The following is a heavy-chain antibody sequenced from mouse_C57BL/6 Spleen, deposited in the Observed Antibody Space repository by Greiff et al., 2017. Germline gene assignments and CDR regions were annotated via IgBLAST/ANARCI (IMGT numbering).Heavy chain of an antibody. CDR1: GYAFSSSW. CDR3: ALSYYYPY. CDR2: IYPGDGDT. Sequence: VQLQESGPELVKPGASVKISCKASGYAFSSSWMNWVKQRPGKGLEWIGRIYPGDGDTNYNGKFKGKATLTADKSSSTAYMQLSSLTSEDSAVYFCALSYYYPYWGQGTTLTVSS. J-gene: IGHJ2*01. D-gene: IGHD1-1*01. V-gene: IGHV1-82*01.